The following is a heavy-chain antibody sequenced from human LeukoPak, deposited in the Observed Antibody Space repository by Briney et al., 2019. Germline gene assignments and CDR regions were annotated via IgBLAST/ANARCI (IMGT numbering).Heavy chain of an antibody. D-gene: IGHD6-19*01. CDR1: GFTFSSYS. CDR2: IYSGGST. CDR3: AAWEYSSGWFWSFEY. V-gene: IGHV3-53*01. J-gene: IGHJ4*02. Sequence: PGGSLRLSCAASGFTFSSYSMNWVRQAPGKGLAWVSLIYSGGSTYYADSVRGRFTISRDNSKSTLYLQMNSLRAEDTAVYYCAAWEYSSGWFWSFEYWGQGALVTVSS.